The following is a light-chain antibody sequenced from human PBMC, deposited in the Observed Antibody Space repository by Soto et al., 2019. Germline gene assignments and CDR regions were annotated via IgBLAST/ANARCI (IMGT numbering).Light chain of an antibody. CDR1: QSINNY. Sequence: DIPMTQSPSTLSASVGDRVTITCRASQSINNYLAWYQQKPGKAPKLFIYKASTLESGVPSRFSGSGSGTDFTLSISSLQPDDVATYFCQQYESFPRTFGQGTKVEIK. J-gene: IGKJ1*01. CDR3: QQYESFPRT. CDR2: KAS. V-gene: IGKV1-5*03.